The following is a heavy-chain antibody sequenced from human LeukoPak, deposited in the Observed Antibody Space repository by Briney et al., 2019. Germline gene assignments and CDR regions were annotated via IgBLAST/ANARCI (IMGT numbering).Heavy chain of an antibody. CDR1: GGSISSYY. CDR3: ARAGCWYYDFWSGYYGEELYGMDV. CDR2: IYTSGST. V-gene: IGHV4-4*07. Sequence: SETLSLTCTVSGGSISSYYWSWIRQPAGEGLEWIGRIYTSGSTNYNPSLKSRVTMSVDTSKNQFSLKLSSVTAADTAVYYCARAGCWYYDFWSGYYGEELYGMDVWGQGTTVTVSS. D-gene: IGHD3-3*01. J-gene: IGHJ6*02.